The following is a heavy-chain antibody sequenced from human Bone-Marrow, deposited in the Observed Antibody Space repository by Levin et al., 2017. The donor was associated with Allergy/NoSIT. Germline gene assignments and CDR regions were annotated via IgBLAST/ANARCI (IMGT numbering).Heavy chain of an antibody. Sequence: SGPTLVKPTETLTLTCTFSGISLSISGVGVGWIRQPPGKALEWLALIYWDDDKRYSPSLKSRLTITKDTSKNQVVLTMTNMDSVDTATYYCARAKETYGSGSYYDYFDYWGQGTLVTVSS. CDR2: IYWDDDK. CDR3: ARAKETYGSGSYYDYFDY. CDR1: GISLSISGVG. D-gene: IGHD3-10*01. V-gene: IGHV2-5*02. J-gene: IGHJ4*02.